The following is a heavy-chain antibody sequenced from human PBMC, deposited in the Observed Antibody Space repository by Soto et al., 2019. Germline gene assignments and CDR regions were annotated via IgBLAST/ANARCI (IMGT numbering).Heavy chain of an antibody. Sequence: SGPTLVNPTETLTLTCTVSGFSLSNARMGVSWIRQPPGRALEWLAHIFSNDEKFYSTSLKSRLTISKDTSKSQVVLTMTNMGPVDTATYYCARDLGGGYYYYYGMDVWGQGTTVTVSS. CDR1: GFSLSNARMG. CDR3: ARDLGGGYYYYYGMDV. V-gene: IGHV2-26*01. CDR2: IFSNDEK. D-gene: IGHD3-10*01. J-gene: IGHJ6*02.